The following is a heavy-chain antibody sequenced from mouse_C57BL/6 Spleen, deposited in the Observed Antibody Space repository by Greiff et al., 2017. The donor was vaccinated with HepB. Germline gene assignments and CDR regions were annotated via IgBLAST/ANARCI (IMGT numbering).Heavy chain of an antibody. CDR2: IYPGSGST. J-gene: IGHJ4*01. CDR1: GYTFTSYW. D-gene: IGHD2-5*01. V-gene: IGHV1-55*01. CDR3: AYSYSNFAMDY. Sequence: QVQLQQPGAELVKPGASVKMSCKASGYTFTSYWITRVKQRPGQGLEWIGDIYPGSGSTNYNEKFKSKATLTVDTSSSTAYMQRSSLTSEDSAVYYCAYSYSNFAMDYWGQGTSGTVSS.